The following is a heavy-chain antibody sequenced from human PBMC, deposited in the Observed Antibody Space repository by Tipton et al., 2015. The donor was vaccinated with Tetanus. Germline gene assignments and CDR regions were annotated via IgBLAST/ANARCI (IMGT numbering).Heavy chain of an antibody. Sequence: TLSLTCTVSGGSISSGGYYWSWIRQHPGKGLEWIGYIYYSGSTYYNPSLKSRVTISVDTSKNQFSLKLSSVTAADTAVYYCARALADGINYWGQGTLVTVSS. V-gene: IGHV4-31*03. D-gene: IGHD1-14*01. CDR2: IYYSGST. CDR1: GGSISSGGYY. CDR3: ARALADGINY. J-gene: IGHJ4*02.